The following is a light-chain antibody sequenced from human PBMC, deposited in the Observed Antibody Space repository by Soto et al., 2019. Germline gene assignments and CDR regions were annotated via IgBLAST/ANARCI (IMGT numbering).Light chain of an antibody. J-gene: IGKJ2*01. CDR2: EAS. CDR1: QSVSSY. Sequence: EIVLTQSPATLFLSPGERATLSCRASQSVSSYLAWYQQKPGQAPRLLIYEASNRATGIPARFSGIGSGTDFTLTISSIESEDSAVYYGQQRSYWPPYTFGQGTKVDIK. V-gene: IGKV3-11*01. CDR3: QQRSYWPPYT.